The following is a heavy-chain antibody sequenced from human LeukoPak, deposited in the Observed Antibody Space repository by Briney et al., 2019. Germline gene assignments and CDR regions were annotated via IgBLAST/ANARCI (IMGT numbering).Heavy chain of an antibody. CDR3: ARVSGGGMVRGFYYMDV. D-gene: IGHD3-10*01. J-gene: IGHJ6*03. CDR1: GGSISSSNW. CDR2: IYHSGST. Sequence: PSGTLSLTCAVSGGSISSSNWWSWVRQPPGKGLEWIGEIYHSGSTNYNPSLKSRVTISVDTSKNQFSLKLSSVTAADTAVYYCARVSGGGMVRGFYYMDVWGKGTTVTISS. V-gene: IGHV4-4*02.